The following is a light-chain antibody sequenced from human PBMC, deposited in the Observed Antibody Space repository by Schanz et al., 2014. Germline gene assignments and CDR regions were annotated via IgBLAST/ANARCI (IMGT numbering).Light chain of an antibody. CDR3: QQYGSSPF. CDR2: GAS. CDR1: QSVSSD. V-gene: IGKV3-15*01. J-gene: IGKJ3*01. Sequence: EIVVTQSPATLSVSPGERATLSCRASQSVSSDLAWYQQKHGQSPRLLIYGASTRATGIPARFSGSGSGTDFTLTISRLEPEDFAVYYCQQYGSSPFFGPGTRVDIK.